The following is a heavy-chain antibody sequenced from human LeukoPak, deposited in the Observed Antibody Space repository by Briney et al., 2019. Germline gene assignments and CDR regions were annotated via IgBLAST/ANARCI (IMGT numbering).Heavy chain of an antibody. Sequence: GGSLRLSCEASGFTLTSYAMSWVRQAPGKGLEWVSSISGSGINTYYADSVKGRFTVSRDTSKSTLYLQMNSLSPDDTAVYYCARGVEPLAANTLAYWGQGTLVTVSS. J-gene: IGHJ4*02. CDR3: ARGVEPLAANTLAY. V-gene: IGHV3-23*01. D-gene: IGHD1-14*01. CDR1: GFTLTSYA. CDR2: ISGSGINT.